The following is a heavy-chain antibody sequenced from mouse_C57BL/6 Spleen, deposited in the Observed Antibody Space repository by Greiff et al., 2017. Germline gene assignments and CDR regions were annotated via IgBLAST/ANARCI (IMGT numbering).Heavy chain of an antibody. D-gene: IGHD2-4*01. CDR2: IYPGDGDT. Sequence: QVQLKQSGPELVKPGASVKISCKASGYAFSSSWMNWVKQRPGKGLEWIGRIYPGDGDTNYNGKFKGKATLTADKSSSTAYMQLSSLTSEDSAVYFCARCDYDVRWYFDVWGTGTTVTVSS. CDR3: ARCDYDVRWYFDV. V-gene: IGHV1-82*01. CDR1: GYAFSSSW. J-gene: IGHJ1*03.